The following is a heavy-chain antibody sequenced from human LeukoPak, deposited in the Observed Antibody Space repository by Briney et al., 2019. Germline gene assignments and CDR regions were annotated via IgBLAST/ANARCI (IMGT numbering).Heavy chain of an antibody. V-gene: IGHV4-34*01. CDR3: TRAVAGHPD. CDR2: INHSGYT. J-gene: IGHJ4*02. D-gene: IGHD6-19*01. CDR1: GVAFSNYY. Sequence: SETLSLTCAVSGVAFSNYYWSWVRQSPRQGLESIGEINHSGYTNYNPSLKSRVTMSIDTSKNQFSLLLTSVTAADAGVYYCTRAVAGHPDWGQGTLVTVSS.